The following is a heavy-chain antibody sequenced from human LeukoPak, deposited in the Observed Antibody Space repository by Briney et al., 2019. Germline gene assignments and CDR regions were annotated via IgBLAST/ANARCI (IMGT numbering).Heavy chain of an antibody. CDR3: ARGALGYCNSINCPQLDY. J-gene: IGHJ4*02. CDR2: IGSSGINI. Sequence: PGGSLRLSCAASGFTFSTYEMNWVRQAPGKGLEWIAYIGSSGINIYYGEYVKGRFTISRDNAKNSLYLQMNSLGAEDTAVYYCARGALGYCNSINCPQLDYWGQGTLVTVSS. D-gene: IGHD2-2*01. CDR1: GFTFSTYE. V-gene: IGHV3-48*03.